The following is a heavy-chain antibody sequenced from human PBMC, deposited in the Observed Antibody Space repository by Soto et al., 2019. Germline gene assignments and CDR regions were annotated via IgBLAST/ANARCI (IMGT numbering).Heavy chain of an antibody. V-gene: IGHV1-69*12. CDR2: IIPIFGTP. J-gene: IGHJ4*02. CDR3: AKGLDHSYVALDY. CDR1: GGTFSSYA. Sequence: QVQLVQSGAEVRKPGSSVKVSCKVSGGTFSSYAISWVRQAPGQGLEWMGGRIIPIFGTPNYAQKFQGRITITADESTNTAYMELISLRSEDTAVYYCAKGLDHSYVALDYWGQGTLVTVSS. D-gene: IGHD3-16*01.